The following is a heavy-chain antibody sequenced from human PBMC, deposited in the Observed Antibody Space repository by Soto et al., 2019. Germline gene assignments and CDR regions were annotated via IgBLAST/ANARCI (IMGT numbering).Heavy chain of an antibody. J-gene: IGHJ3*02. V-gene: IGHV1-69*13. CDR1: GGTFSSYA. CDR3: ARVMPEPARGAYTAKGCAFDI. Sequence: GASVKVSCKASGGTFSSYAISWVRQAPGQGLEWMGGIIPIFGTANYAQKFQGRVTITADESTSTAYMELSSLRSEDTAVYYCARVMPEPARGAYTAKGCAFDIWGQGTMVTVSS. CDR2: IIPIFGTA. D-gene: IGHD3-16*01.